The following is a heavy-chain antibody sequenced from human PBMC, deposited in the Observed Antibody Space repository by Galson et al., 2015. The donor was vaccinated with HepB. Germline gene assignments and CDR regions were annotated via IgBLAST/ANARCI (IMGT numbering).Heavy chain of an antibody. Sequence: CAASGFTFSNAWMSWVRQAPGKGLEWVGRVKSRTDGGTADYAAPVKGRFTISRDDSKNTLYLQMNSLKTEDTAVYYCITDLLRFLERLRFDYWGQGTLVTVSS. V-gene: IGHV3-15*01. CDR3: ITDLLRFLERLRFDY. J-gene: IGHJ4*02. CDR2: VKSRTDGGTA. CDR1: GFTFSNAW. D-gene: IGHD3-3*01.